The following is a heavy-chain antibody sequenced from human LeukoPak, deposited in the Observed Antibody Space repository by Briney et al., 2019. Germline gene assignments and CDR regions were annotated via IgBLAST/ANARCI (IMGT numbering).Heavy chain of an antibody. V-gene: IGHV3-11*05. J-gene: IGHJ4*02. Sequence: GGSLRLSCAASGFTFSDYYMSWIRQAPGKGLQRVSYISSSSSYTNYADSVKGRFTISRNNDKNLLYVQMNSIRAEDTAVYYCARVRDSSGYYPDYRGQGTLVTISS. CDR3: ARVRDSSGYYPDY. CDR2: ISSSSSYT. D-gene: IGHD3-22*01. CDR1: GFTFSDYY.